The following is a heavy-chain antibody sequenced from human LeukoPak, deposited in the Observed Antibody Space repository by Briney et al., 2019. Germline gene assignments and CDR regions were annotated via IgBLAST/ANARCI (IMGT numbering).Heavy chain of an antibody. CDR2: INHSGST. V-gene: IGHV4-34*01. D-gene: IGHD6-19*01. CDR1: GGSFSGYY. J-gene: IGHJ4*02. CDR3: ARGRSCERQWLVLVDY. Sequence: SETLSLTCAVYGGSFSGYYWSWIRQPPGKGLEWIGEINHSGSTNYNPSLKSRVTISVDTSKNQFSLELSSVTAADTAVYYCARGRSCERQWLVLVDYWGQGTLVTVSS.